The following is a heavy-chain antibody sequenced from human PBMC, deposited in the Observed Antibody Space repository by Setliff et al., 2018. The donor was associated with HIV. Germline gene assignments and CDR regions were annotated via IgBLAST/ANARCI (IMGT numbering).Heavy chain of an antibody. CDR3: AKDLTDAVAGYYFDY. CDR2: IRYDGSNK. D-gene: IGHD6-19*01. V-gene: IGHV3-30*02. J-gene: IGHJ4*02. Sequence: GGSLRLSCAASGFTFSSYGMHWVRQAPGKGLEWVAFIRYDGSNKYYADSVKGRFTISGDNSKNTLYLQMNSLRAEDTAVYYCAKDLTDAVAGYYFDYWGQGTLVTVSS. CDR1: GFTFSSYG.